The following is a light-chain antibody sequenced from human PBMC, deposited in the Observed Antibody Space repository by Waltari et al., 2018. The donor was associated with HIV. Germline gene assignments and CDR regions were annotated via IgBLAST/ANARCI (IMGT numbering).Light chain of an antibody. CDR1: SGHSSYA. CDR3: QTWDTGPWV. J-gene: IGLJ3*02. CDR2: VNSDGSH. V-gene: IGLV4-69*01. Sequence: QLILTQSPSASASLGASVKLTCTLRSGHSSYAIAWLQHQPEKGPRYLMKVNSDGSHRKGDGIPDRFSGSSSGPERYLTISSLQSEDEADYYCQTWDTGPWVFGGGTKLTVL.